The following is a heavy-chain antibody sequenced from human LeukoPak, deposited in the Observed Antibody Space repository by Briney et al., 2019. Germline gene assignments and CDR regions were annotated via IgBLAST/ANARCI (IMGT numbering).Heavy chain of an antibody. CDR2: MNPNSGNT. CDR3: ATLPHPYSSSSSGDY. J-gene: IGHJ4*02. Sequence: GASVKVSCKASGYTFTSYDINWVRQATGQGLEWMGWMNPNSGNTGYAQKFQGRVTMTRDTSTSTVYMELSSLRSEDTAVYYCATLPHPYSSSSSGDYWGQGTLVTVSS. CDR1: GYTFTSYD. V-gene: IGHV1-8*02. D-gene: IGHD6-6*01.